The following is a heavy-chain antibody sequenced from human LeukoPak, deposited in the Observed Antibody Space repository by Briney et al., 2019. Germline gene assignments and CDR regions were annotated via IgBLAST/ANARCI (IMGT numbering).Heavy chain of an antibody. J-gene: IGHJ4*02. V-gene: IGHV3-74*01. CDR1: KFTFSTSA. D-gene: IGHD3-10*01. Sequence: PGGSLRLSCAAPKFTFSTSALSWVRQAPGRGLEWVSGINSDGSSTSYADSVKGRFTISRDNAKNTLYLQMNSLRAEDTAVYYCARVHYYDSGEDYWGQGTLVTVSS. CDR2: INSDGSST. CDR3: ARVHYYDSGEDY.